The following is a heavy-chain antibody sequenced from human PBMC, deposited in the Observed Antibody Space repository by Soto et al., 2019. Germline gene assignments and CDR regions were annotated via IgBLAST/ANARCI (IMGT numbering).Heavy chain of an antibody. J-gene: IGHJ6*02. Sequence: GGSLRLSCAASGFTFSSYGMHWVRQAPGKGLEWVAVISYDGSNKYYADSVKGRFTISRDNSKNTLYLQMNSLRAEDTAVYYCAKDRTIFGREGMDVWGQGTTVTVSS. CDR1: GFTFSSYG. CDR3: AKDRTIFGREGMDV. D-gene: IGHD3-3*01. CDR2: ISYDGSNK. V-gene: IGHV3-30*18.